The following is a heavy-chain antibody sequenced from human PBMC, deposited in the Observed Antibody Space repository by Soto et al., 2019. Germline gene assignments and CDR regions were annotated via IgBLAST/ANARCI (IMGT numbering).Heavy chain of an antibody. V-gene: IGHV5-51*01. Sequence: ESLKISCKGSGYSFTSYWIGWVRQMPGKGLEWMGIINPGDSDTRYSPSFQGQVTISADKSISTAYVQWSSLKASDTAMYYCARLPYSYSWNDRSFDYWGQGTLVTVSS. CDR2: INPGDSDT. J-gene: IGHJ4*02. CDR1: GYSFTSYW. CDR3: ARLPYSYSWNDRSFDY. D-gene: IGHD1-1*01.